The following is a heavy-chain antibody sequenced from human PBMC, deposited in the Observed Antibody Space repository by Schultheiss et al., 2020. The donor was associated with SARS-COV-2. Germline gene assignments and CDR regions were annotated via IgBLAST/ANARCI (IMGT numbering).Heavy chain of an antibody. CDR3: TTDQMDCSSTSCYYYYYYGMDV. CDR1: GFTFSNAW. V-gene: IGHV3-15*01. D-gene: IGHD2-2*01. CDR2: IKSKTDGGTT. Sequence: GGSLRLSCAASGFTFSNAWMSWVRQAPGKGLEWVGRIKSKTDGGTTDYAAPVKGRFTISRDDSKNTLYLQMNSLKTEDTAVYYCTTDQMDCSSTSCYYYYYYGMDVWGQGTTVTVSS. J-gene: IGHJ6*02.